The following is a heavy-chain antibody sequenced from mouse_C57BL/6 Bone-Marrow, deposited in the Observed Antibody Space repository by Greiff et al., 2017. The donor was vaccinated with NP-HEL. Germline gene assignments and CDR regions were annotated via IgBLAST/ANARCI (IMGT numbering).Heavy chain of an antibody. V-gene: IGHV1-50*01. Sequence: VQLQQPGAELVKPGASVKLSCKASGYTFTSYWMQWVKQRPGQGLEWIGEIDPSDSYTNYNQKFKGKATLTVDTSSSTAYMQLSSLTSEDSAVYYCARADLWLLREWYFDVWGTGTTVTVSS. CDR1: GYTFTSYW. CDR3: ARADLWLLREWYFDV. J-gene: IGHJ1*03. CDR2: IDPSDSYT. D-gene: IGHD2-3*01.